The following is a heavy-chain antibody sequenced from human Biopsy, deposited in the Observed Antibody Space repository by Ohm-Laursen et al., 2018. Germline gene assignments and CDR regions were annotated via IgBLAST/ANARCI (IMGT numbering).Heavy chain of an antibody. CDR3: TRSAKEYGGWDFQH. CDR1: GDSFTSHY. D-gene: IGHD4-23*01. Sequence: GTLSLTCTVSGDSFTSHYWIWIRQPPGKGLEWIGHISHTGYTSYKSSLKSRVTISLDTFRKHFSLRLTDLAADNTALYCLTRSAKEYGGWDFQHWGQGTLVTVSS. V-gene: IGHV4-59*07. J-gene: IGHJ1*01. CDR2: ISHTGYT.